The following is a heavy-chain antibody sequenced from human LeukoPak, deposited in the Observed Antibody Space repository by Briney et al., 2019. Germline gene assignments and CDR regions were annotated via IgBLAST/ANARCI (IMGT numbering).Heavy chain of an antibody. D-gene: IGHD3-22*01. CDR1: GGSISSSNW. CDR2: IYHTGST. J-gene: IGHJ5*02. Sequence: SETLSLTCAVSGGSISSSNWWSWVRQPPGKGLEWIGEIYHTGSTYYNPSLKSRVTISVDTSKNQFSLKLSSVTAADTAVYYCARPKKNRYYYDSSGYSGWFDPWGQGTLVTVSS. CDR3: ARPKKNRYYYDSSGYSGWFDP. V-gene: IGHV4-4*02.